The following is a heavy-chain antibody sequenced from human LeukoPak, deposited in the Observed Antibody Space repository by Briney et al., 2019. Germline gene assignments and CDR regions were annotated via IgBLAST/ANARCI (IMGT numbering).Heavy chain of an antibody. D-gene: IGHD2-21*01. CDR2: ISSGGGFT. J-gene: IGHJ4*02. CDR1: GFTFSTFG. V-gene: IGHV3-23*01. CDR3: AKDLQIRACGPEY. Sequence: GGSLRHPCAVSGFTFSTFGLSWVRQAPGKGLEWVSTISSGGGFTYYSDSVKGRFTISRDSSKNTLCLQMNSLRAEDTAVYYCAKDLQIRACGPEYWGQGTLVTVSS.